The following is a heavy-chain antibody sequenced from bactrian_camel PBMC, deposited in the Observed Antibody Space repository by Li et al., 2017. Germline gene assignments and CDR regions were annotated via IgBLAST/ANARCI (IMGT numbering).Heavy chain of an antibody. D-gene: IGHD3*01. V-gene: IGHV3S53*01. CDR3: ATNGPFPKHYGVQYNY. CDR2: IDTDGTT. Sequence: HVQLVESGGGSVQSGGSLRLSCAASVDISSTHCMGWFRQAPGKRREGFATIDTDGTTRYADSVKGRFAISRDNAKNTVYLQLNSLKPEDTALYYCATNGPFPKHYGVQYNYWGQGTQVTV. CDR1: VDISSTHC. J-gene: IGHJ4*01.